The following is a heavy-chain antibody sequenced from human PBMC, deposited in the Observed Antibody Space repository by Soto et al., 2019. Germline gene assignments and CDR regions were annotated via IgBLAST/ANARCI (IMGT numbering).Heavy chain of an antibody. J-gene: IGHJ5*02. D-gene: IGHD5-18*01. CDR1: GYTFTNND. CDR3: ARMASFGSLNWFDP. Sequence: EASVKVSWKASGYTFTNNDVTWVRQATGQGLEWMGWMNPGSGDTGYAQKFQGRVTMTRNISIATAYMELSSLRSEDTAIYYCARMASFGSLNWFDPWGQGTLVTVSS. CDR2: MNPGSGDT. V-gene: IGHV1-8*01.